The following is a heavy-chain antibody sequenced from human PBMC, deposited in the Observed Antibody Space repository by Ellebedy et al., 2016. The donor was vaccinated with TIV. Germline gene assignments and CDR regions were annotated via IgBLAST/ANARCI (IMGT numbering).Heavy chain of an antibody. D-gene: IGHD3-22*01. V-gene: IGHV3-7*03. Sequence: GGSLRLSCAASGFTFSSYWMSWVRQAPGKGLEWVANIKQDGSEKYYVDSVKGRFTISRDNAKNSLYLQMNSLRAEDTAVYYCARDRAGDSSGYYDRGAFDIWGQGTMVTVSS. CDR3: ARDRAGDSSGYYDRGAFDI. J-gene: IGHJ3*02. CDR2: IKQDGSEK. CDR1: GFTFSSYW.